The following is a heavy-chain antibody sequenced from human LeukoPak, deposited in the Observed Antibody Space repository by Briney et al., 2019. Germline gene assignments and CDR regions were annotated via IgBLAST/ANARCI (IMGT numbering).Heavy chain of an antibody. CDR1: GFTFSSYA. J-gene: IGHJ6*04. V-gene: IGHV3-30*02. CDR2: IRYEGSNK. Sequence: GGSLRLSCAASGFTFSSYAMSWVRQAPGKGLEWVAFIRYEGSNKYYADSVKGRFTISRDNSKNTLYLQMSSLRAEDTAVYYCAELGITMIGGVWGKGTTVTISS. CDR3: AELGITMIGGV. D-gene: IGHD3-10*02.